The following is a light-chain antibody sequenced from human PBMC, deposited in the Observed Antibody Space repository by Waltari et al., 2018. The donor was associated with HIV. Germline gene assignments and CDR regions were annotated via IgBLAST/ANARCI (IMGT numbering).Light chain of an antibody. CDR1: RTVLYSSDNQNY. Sequence: DIVMPQSPESLAVSLGERATINCTSSRTVLYSSDNQNYLAWYRQRPGQSPRVLRCVASTRAFGVPNRFSGSGSGTDFSLTLSSLQADDVGIYYCQQDYTVPPTFGGGTKVEI. V-gene: IGKV4-1*01. CDR2: VAS. J-gene: IGKJ4*01. CDR3: QQDYTVPPT.